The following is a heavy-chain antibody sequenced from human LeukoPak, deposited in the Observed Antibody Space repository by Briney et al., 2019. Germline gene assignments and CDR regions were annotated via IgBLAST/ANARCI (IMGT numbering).Heavy chain of an antibody. J-gene: IGHJ4*02. V-gene: IGHV3-15*01. CDR1: GFPFSNAW. CDR3: TTWGYYFGSGTWD. CDR2: IKNKSNGGTT. Sequence: GGSLRLPCAASGFPFSNAWMHWVRQAPGKGLEWVGRIKNKSNGGTTDYAAPVKGRFSISRDDSKSTLYLQMSSLKTEDTAVYYCTTWGYYFGSGTWDWGQGTLVTVSS. D-gene: IGHD3-10*01.